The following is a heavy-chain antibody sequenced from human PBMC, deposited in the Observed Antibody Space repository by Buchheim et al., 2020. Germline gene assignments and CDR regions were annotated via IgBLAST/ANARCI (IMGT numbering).Heavy chain of an antibody. CDR1: GGSFSGYY. CDR2: INHSGST. J-gene: IGHJ4*02. CDR3: ARSQRSGWYKFDY. Sequence: QVQLQQWGAGLLKPSETLSLTCAVYGGSFSGYYWSWIRQPPGKGLEWIGEINHSGSTNYNPSLKSRVTISVDTSKNQFSLKLSSVTAADTAVYYCARSQRSGWYKFDYWGQGTL. V-gene: IGHV4-34*01. D-gene: IGHD6-19*01.